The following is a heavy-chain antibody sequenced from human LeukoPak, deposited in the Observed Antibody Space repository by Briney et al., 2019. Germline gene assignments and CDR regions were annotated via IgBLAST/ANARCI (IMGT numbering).Heavy chain of an antibody. CDR2: ISPYNDNT. V-gene: IGHV1-18*01. CDR3: ARHFYGSGTYYHFDY. CDR1: GYSFPSYG. Sequence: ASVKVSCKASGYSFPSYGISWVRQAPGQGPEWMGWISPYNDNTNCAQKLQGRATLTTDTSTSPAYMELRSLRSDDTAVYYCARHFYGSGTYYHFDYWGQGTLVTVSS. D-gene: IGHD3-10*01. J-gene: IGHJ4*02.